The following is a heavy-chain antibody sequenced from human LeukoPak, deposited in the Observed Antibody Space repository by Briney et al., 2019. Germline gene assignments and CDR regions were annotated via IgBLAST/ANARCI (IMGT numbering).Heavy chain of an antibody. V-gene: IGHV3-43*02. J-gene: IGHJ4*02. Sequence: GGSLRLSCAVSGLTFDDYAMHWVRQGPGKSLEWVSLINENGDIAYYGDSVRGRFTVSRDNAKNSLYLQMNSLTTEDTALYYCAKARWEPNFDYWGQGTLVTVSS. D-gene: IGHD1-26*01. CDR2: INENGDIA. CDR3: AKARWEPNFDY. CDR1: GLTFDDYA.